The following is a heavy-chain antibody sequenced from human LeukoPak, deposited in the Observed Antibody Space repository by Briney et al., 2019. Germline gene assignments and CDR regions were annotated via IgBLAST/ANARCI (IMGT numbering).Heavy chain of an antibody. D-gene: IGHD4-23*01. V-gene: IGHV3-30*18. J-gene: IGHJ5*02. Sequence: SGGSLRLSCAASGFTFSSYGMHWVRQAPGKGLEWVAVISYDGSNKYCADSVKGRFTISRDNSKNTLYLQMNSLRAEDTAVYYCAKDSRAWVVKGNWFDPWGQGTLVTVSS. CDR3: AKDSRAWVVKGNWFDP. CDR1: GFTFSSYG. CDR2: ISYDGSNK.